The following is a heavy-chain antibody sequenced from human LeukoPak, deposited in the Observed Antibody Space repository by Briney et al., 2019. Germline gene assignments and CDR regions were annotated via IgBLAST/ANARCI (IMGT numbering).Heavy chain of an antibody. CDR2: INHSGST. CDR1: GGSLSGYY. V-gene: IGHV4-34*01. D-gene: IGHD3-22*01. J-gene: IGHJ4*02. Sequence: SETLSLTCAVYGGSLSGYYWSWIRQPPGKGLEWIGEINHSGSTNYNPSLKSRVTISVDTSKNQFSLKLSSVTAADTAVYYCARVTGVLMIVLDYWGQGTLVTVSS. CDR3: ARVTGVLMIVLDY.